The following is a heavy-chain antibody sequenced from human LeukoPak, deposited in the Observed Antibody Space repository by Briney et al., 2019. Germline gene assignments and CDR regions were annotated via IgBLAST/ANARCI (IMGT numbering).Heavy chain of an antibody. V-gene: IGHV3-23*01. CDR2: INGRGDDT. J-gene: IGHJ5*02. Sequence: GESLRLSCGAFSGFAMSWVRQAPGKGLEWVSAINGRGDDTYYPDSVKGRFTISRDNSNNTLYLQMNSLRAEDTAVYYCAKGHRSSSSDSWGQGILVTVSS. CDR1: SGFA. CDR3: AKGHRSSSSDS. D-gene: IGHD6-19*01.